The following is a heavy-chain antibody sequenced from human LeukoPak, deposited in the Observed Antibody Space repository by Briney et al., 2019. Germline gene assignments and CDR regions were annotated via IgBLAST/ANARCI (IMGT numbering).Heavy chain of an antibody. D-gene: IGHD3-22*01. CDR1: GYTFTSYG. CDR3: ARDYRYYYDSSGPEYFQH. CDR2: ISAYNGNT. J-gene: IGHJ1*01. V-gene: IGHV1-18*01. Sequence: ASVKVSCKASGYTFTSYGINWVRQAPGQALEWMGWISAYNGNTNYEQKLQGRVTMTTDTSTSTAYMELRSLRSDDTAVYYCARDYRYYYDSSGPEYFQHWGQGTLVTVSS.